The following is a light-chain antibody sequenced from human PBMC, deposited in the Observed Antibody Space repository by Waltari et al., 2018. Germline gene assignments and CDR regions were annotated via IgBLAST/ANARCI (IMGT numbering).Light chain of an antibody. CDR3: CSYADTYSWV. V-gene: IGLV2-11*01. J-gene: IGLJ3*02. CDR1: NRDVGPYKY. Sequence: QSALTQPRSVSGSPGQSVTISCTGTNRDVGPYKYVSWYQQHPGKAPKLIIYDVTKRPSGVPDRFSGSKSGNTASLTISGLQAEDEADYYCCSYADTYSWVFGGGTKLTVL. CDR2: DVT.